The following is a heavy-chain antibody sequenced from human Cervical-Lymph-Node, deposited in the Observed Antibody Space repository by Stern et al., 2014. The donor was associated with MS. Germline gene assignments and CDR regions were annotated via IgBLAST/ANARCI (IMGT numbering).Heavy chain of an antibody. CDR1: GFTFSTYA. D-gene: IGHD3-10*01. Sequence: VQLGESGGGVVQPGRSLRVSCVASGFTFSTYAMHWVRQAPGKGLEWVAFVSYDGTQRNSTDSVKARFTISRDNSKNTLYLHMNSLRDEYTAVYFCARGGRGVGLEYWGQGALVTVSS. J-gene: IGHJ4*02. V-gene: IGHV3-30*04. CDR3: ARGGRGVGLEY. CDR2: VSYDGTQR.